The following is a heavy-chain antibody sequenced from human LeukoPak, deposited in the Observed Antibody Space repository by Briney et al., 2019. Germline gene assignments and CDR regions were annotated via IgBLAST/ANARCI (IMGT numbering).Heavy chain of an antibody. CDR3: ARPAGGWYPWYFDY. Sequence: GESLKISCTGSGYIFSDYWIGWVRQMPGKGLEWMGIIYPGDSDTRYSPSFQGQVTISADKSISTAYLQWSSLKASDTAMYYCARPAGGWYPWYFDYWGQGTLVSVSS. V-gene: IGHV5-51*01. CDR1: GYIFSDYW. J-gene: IGHJ4*02. D-gene: IGHD6-19*01. CDR2: IYPGDSDT.